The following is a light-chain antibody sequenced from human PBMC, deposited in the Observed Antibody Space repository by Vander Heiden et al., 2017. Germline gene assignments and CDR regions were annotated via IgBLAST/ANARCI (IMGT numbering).Light chain of an antibody. CDR2: STF. CDR1: SSNIGSHT. J-gene: IGLJ3*02. CDR3: AVWDDSLNGVV. Sequence: QSLLTQPPSASGTPGQRVTLPCSGSSSNIGSHTVNWFQHLPGTAPKLLIYSTFQRPSGVPDRFSGSNSGTSASLAISGLQSEDEADYYCAVWDDSLNGVVFGGGTKLTVL. V-gene: IGLV1-44*01.